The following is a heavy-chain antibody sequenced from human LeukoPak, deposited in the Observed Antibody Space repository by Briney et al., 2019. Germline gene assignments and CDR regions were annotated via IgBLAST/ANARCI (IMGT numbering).Heavy chain of an antibody. D-gene: IGHD6-13*01. CDR2: IYYSGST. Sequence: ASETLSLTCTVSGGSISSYYWSWIRQPAGKGLEWIGYIYYSGSTNYNPSLKSRVTISVDTSKNQFSLKLSSVTAADTAVYYCARDSSSWTPGWFDPWGQGTLVTVSS. CDR1: GGSISSYY. V-gene: IGHV4-59*01. J-gene: IGHJ5*02. CDR3: ARDSSSWTPGWFDP.